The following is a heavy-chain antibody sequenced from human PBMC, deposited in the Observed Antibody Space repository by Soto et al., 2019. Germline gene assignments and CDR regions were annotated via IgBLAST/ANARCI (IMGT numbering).Heavy chain of an antibody. D-gene: IGHD2-8*01. V-gene: IGHV3-30*18. CDR2: ISSEGNSK. CDR1: GFNFSSFD. J-gene: IGHJ2*01. CDR3: AKAAGCNGQSRYWSFDL. Sequence: QVKLAESGGGVVQPGRSLRLSCAASGFNFSSFDMHWVRQSPGKGLDWVAFISSEGNSKFSSDSLEGRLTISRDNSKSTLFLQLANVRPEDTSTDHCAKAAGCNGQSRYWSFDLWGRGTGVTFSS.